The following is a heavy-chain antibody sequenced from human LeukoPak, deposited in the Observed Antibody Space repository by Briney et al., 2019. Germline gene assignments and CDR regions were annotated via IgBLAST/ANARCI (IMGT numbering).Heavy chain of an antibody. CDR1: GFTFSTYA. CDR2: ISDSGGGT. CDR3: AKDLKSGSVRYYFDY. D-gene: IGHD1-26*01. Sequence: GGSLRLSCAASGFTFSTYAMNWVRQAPGKGLEWVSGISDSGGGTYYADSVKGRFTISRDNSKNTLYLQMNSLRAEDTAVYYCAKDLKSGSVRYYFDYWGQGTLVTVSS. J-gene: IGHJ4*02. V-gene: IGHV3-23*01.